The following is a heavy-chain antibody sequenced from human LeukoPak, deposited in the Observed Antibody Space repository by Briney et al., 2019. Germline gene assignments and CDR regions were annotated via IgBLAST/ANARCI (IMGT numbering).Heavy chain of an antibody. V-gene: IGHV3-23*01. J-gene: IGHJ4*02. CDR1: GFTFSSYA. CDR3: AIFSSSWLNSFDY. Sequence: GGSLRLSCAASGFTFSSYAMSWVRQAPGKGLEWVSAISGSGGSTYYADSVKGRFTISRDNSKNTLYLQMNSLRAEDTAVYYCAIFSSSWLNSFDYWGQGTLVTVSS. D-gene: IGHD6-13*01. CDR2: ISGSGGST.